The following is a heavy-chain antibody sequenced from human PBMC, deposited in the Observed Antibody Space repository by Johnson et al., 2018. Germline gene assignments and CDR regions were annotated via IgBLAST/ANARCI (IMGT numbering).Heavy chain of an antibody. J-gene: IGHJ3*02. D-gene: IGHD3-22*01. CDR1: GFNFRAYG. V-gene: IGHV3-30*18. Sequence: QVQLVESGGGVVQPGRSLRLSCAASGFNFRAYGMNWVRQAPGKGLQWVALISYDESETFYSDSVKGRFTVSRDNSKATLYLQMNRLRGEETAVYYCGKEYYDSSGSQPFDTWGQGTMVTVSS. CDR3: GKEYYDSSGSQPFDT. CDR2: ISYDESET.